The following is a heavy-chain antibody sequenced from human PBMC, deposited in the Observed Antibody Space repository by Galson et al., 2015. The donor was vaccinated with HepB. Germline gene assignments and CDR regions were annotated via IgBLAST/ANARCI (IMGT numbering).Heavy chain of an antibody. CDR3: ARGLELRWYFDL. CDR1: GGTFSSYA. J-gene: IGHJ2*01. CDR2: IIPIFGTA. Sequence: SVKVSCKASGGTFSSYAISWVRQAPGQGLEWMGGIIPIFGTANYAQKFQGRVTITADESTSTAYMELSSLRSEDTAVYYCARGLELRWYFDLWGRGTLVTVSS. D-gene: IGHD1-7*01. V-gene: IGHV1-69*13.